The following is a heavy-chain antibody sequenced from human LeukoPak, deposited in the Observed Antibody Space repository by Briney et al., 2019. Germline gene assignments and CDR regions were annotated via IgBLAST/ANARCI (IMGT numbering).Heavy chain of an antibody. CDR3: ARGYYYDSSGYPIDY. CDR2: IYYSGST. CDR1: GGSISSSSYY. J-gene: IGHJ4*02. D-gene: IGHD3-22*01. Sequence: SETLSLTCTVSGGSISSSSYYWGWIRQPPGKGLEWIGSIYYSGSTYYNPSLKSRVTISVDTSKNQFSLKLSSVTAADTAVYYCARGYYYDSSGYPIDYWGQGTLATVSS. V-gene: IGHV4-39*01.